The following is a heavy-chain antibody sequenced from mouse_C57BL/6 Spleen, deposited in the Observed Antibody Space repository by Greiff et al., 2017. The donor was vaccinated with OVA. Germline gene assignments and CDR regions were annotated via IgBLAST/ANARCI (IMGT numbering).Heavy chain of an antibody. CDR2: IDPEDGEN. V-gene: IGHV14-2*01. CDR3: ASSGGHCHFDY. J-gene: IGHJ2*01. CDR1: GFNIKDYY. D-gene: IGHD4-1*01. Sequence: VQLQQSGAELVKPGASVKLSCTASGFNIKDYYMHWVKQRTEQGLEWIGRIDPEDGENKYAPQFQGKATITADPSSTTAYLQLRSLQSEDTAVYCCASSGGHCHFDYWGPGTTLPVSS.